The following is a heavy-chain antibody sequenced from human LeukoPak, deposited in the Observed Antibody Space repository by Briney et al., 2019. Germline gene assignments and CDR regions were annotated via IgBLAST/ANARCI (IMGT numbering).Heavy chain of an antibody. CDR3: AGATIPYRLRSERWFDP. CDR2: ISAYNGNT. D-gene: IGHD2-2*01. CDR1: GYTFTSYG. Sequence: GTSVKVSCKASGYTFTSYGISWVRQAPGQGLEWMGWISAYNGNTNYAQKLQGRVTMTTDTSTSTAYMELRSLRSDDTAVYYCAGATIPYRLRSERWFDPWGQGTLVTVSS. J-gene: IGHJ5*02. V-gene: IGHV1-18*01.